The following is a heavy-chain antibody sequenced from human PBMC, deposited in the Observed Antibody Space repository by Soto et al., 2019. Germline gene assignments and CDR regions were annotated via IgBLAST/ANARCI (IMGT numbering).Heavy chain of an antibody. CDR1: GFTFDDYA. Sequence: EVQLVESGGGLVQPGRSLRLSCAASGFTFDDYAMHWVRQAPGKGLEYVSGISWNSGSIAYADSVKGRFTISRDNAKNSLYLQMNSRRPEDTALYYCAKAYTVTPTPYGMDVWGQGTTVTVSS. CDR3: AKAYTVTPTPYGMDV. CDR2: ISWNSGSI. V-gene: IGHV3-9*01. J-gene: IGHJ6*02. D-gene: IGHD4-17*01.